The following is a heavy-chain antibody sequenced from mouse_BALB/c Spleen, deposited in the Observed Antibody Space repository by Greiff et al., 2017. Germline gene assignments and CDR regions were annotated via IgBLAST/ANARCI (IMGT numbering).Heavy chain of an antibody. V-gene: IGHV5-6-4*01. D-gene: IGHD1-2*01. CDR2: ISSGGSYT. CDR3: AVHYGYDAMDY. Sequence: EVKLVESGGGLVKPGGSLKLSCAASGFTFSSYTMSWVRQTPEKRLEWVATISSGGSYTYYPDSVKGRFTISRDNAKNTLYLQMSSLKSEDTAMYYCAVHYGYDAMDYWGQGTSVTVSS. J-gene: IGHJ4*01. CDR1: GFTFSSYT.